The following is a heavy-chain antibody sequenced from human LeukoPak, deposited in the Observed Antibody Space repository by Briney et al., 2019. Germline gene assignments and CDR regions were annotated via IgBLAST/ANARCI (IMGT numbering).Heavy chain of an antibody. Sequence: GSLRLSCAASGFTFSSYGMHWVRQAPGKGLEWVAFIRYDGSNKYYADSVKGRFTISRDNSKNTLYLQMNSLRAEDTAVYYCAKRSNYYDSSGYYYFDYWGQGTLVTVSS. D-gene: IGHD3-22*01. J-gene: IGHJ4*02. V-gene: IGHV3-30*02. CDR3: AKRSNYYDSSGYYYFDY. CDR2: IRYDGSNK. CDR1: GFTFSSYG.